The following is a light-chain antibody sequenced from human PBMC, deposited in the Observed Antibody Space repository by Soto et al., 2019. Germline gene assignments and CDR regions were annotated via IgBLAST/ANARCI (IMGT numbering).Light chain of an antibody. CDR2: AAS. CDR1: QSISSY. CDR3: QQTYSAPAT. J-gene: IGKJ4*01. V-gene: IGKV1-39*01. Sequence: DIQMTQSPSSLSASVGDTVTITCRASQSISSYLNWYQQKPGKAPKLLIYAASSLQSGVPLRFSGSGSGTDFTLTISSLQPEDFATYYCQQTYSAPATFGGGTKVEIK.